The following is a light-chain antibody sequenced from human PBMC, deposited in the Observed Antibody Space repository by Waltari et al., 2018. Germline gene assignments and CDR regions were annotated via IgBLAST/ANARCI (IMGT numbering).Light chain of an antibody. CDR3: ALYMGGGIWV. Sequence: QTVVTQEPSFSVSPGGTITLTCGLSSGSVSSDHYPSWYQQTPGQAPRTLIYNTTTLSSGVPARCAGSILGKKAALTITGAQADDECAYYCALYMGGGIWVFGGGTYLTVL. J-gene: IGLJ3*02. CDR2: NTT. V-gene: IGLV8-61*01. CDR1: SGSVSSDHY.